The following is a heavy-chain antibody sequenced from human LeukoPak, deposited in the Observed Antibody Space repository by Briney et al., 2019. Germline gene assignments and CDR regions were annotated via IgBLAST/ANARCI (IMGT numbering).Heavy chain of an antibody. D-gene: IGHD3-3*01. CDR2: FDPEDGET. CDR3: ATDLPYDFWSGYGMDV. CDR1: GYTLTEIS. Sequence: GASVKVSCKVSGYTLTEISMHWVRQAPGKGLEWMGSFDPEDGETVYAQKFQGRVTMTEDTSTDTAYMELSSLRSEDTAVYYCATDLPYDFWSGYGMDVWGKGTTVTVSS. J-gene: IGHJ6*04. V-gene: IGHV1-24*01.